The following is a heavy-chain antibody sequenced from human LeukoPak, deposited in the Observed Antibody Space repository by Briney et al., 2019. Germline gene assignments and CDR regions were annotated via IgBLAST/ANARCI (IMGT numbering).Heavy chain of an antibody. Sequence: GASVKVSCKASGYTFTSYDINWVRQATGQGLEWMGWMNPNSGNTGHAQKFQGRVTMTRDTSISTAYMELSRLRSDDTAVYYCARNGDLDYWGQATLVTVSS. CDR2: MNPNSGNT. CDR1: GYTFTSYD. D-gene: IGHD4-17*01. J-gene: IGHJ4*02. V-gene: IGHV1-8*02. CDR3: ARNGDLDY.